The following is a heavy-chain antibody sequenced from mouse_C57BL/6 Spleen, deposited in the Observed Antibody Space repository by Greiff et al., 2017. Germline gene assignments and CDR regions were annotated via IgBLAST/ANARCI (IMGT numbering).Heavy chain of an antibody. Sequence: EVKLVESGGGLVQPGGSLSLSCAASGFTFTDYYMSWVRQPPGKALEWLGFIRNKANGYTTEYSASVKGRFTISRDNSQSILYLQMNALRAEDSATYCCASGVDYFDYWGQGTTLTVSS. V-gene: IGHV7-3*01. J-gene: IGHJ2*01. CDR1: GFTFTDYY. D-gene: IGHD1-3*01. CDR3: ASGVDYFDY. CDR2: IRNKANGYTT.